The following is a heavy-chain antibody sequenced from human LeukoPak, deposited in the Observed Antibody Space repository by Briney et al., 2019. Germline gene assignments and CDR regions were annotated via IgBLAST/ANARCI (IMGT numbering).Heavy chain of an antibody. CDR3: ARGMYGDSPFDY. J-gene: IGHJ4*02. Sequence: GASVKVSCKASGYTFTSYGISWVRQAPGQGLEWMGGIIPIFGTANYAQKFQGRVTITADESTSTAYMELSSLRSEDTAVYYCARGMYGDSPFDYWGQGTLVTVSS. V-gene: IGHV1-69*13. CDR1: GYTFTSYG. D-gene: IGHD4-17*01. CDR2: IIPIFGTA.